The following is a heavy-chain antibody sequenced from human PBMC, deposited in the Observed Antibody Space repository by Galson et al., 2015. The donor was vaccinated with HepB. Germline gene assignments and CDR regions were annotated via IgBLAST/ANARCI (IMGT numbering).Heavy chain of an antibody. CDR3: ARNRGYETFDY. D-gene: IGHD5-12*01. CDR1: GFMFSGPW. V-gene: IGHV3-7*03. CDR2: IKEDGSIK. J-gene: IGHJ4*02. Sequence: SLRLSCAASGFMFSGPWMNWVRQAPGTGLEWVANIKEDGSIKYYVDSVTGRFTISRDNARNLLYLQMNGLRAEDTAVYFCARNRGYETFDYWGQGALVTVSS.